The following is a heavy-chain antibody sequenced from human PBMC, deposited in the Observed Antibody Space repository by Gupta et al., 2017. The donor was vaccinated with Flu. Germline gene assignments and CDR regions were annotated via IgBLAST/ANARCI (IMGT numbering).Heavy chain of an antibody. D-gene: IGHD1-26*01. CDR3: ARASGSYHKPIDF. Sequence: QVQLVQSGAEMKKPGTSVRVSCKASGYTFTSYFIYWVRPAPGQGLEWMGLVTPNGGRTAYAQKFRGRVTMSSDTSTSTVYMEVSSLRSEDTAVYSCARASGSYHKPIDFWGQGTLVTVSS. J-gene: IGHJ4*02. CDR2: VTPNGGRT. CDR1: GYTFTSYF. V-gene: IGHV1-46*01.